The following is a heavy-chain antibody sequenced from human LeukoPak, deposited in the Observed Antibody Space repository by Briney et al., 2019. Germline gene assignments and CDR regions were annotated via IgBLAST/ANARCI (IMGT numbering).Heavy chain of an antibody. V-gene: IGHV3-7*05. J-gene: IGHJ4*02. CDR1: AFTFSSHW. Sequence: HSGGSLRLSCAASAFTFSSHWMTWVRQAPGKGLEWVANIKQDGSEKYYVDSVKGRFTISRDNAKKSLYLQMNSLRAEDTAVYYCARVVERYFDYWGQGTLLTVSS. CDR3: ARVVERYFDY. CDR2: IKQDGSEK. D-gene: IGHD6-6*01.